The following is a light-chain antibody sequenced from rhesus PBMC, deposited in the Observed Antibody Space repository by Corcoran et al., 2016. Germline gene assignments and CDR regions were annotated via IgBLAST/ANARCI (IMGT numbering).Light chain of an antibody. J-gene: IGKJ2*01. V-gene: IGKV1-28*03. CDR2: AAT. CDR1: QGISRY. Sequence: DIQMTQSPSSLSASVGDTVTITCRASQGISRYLNWFQQKPGKAPKLLIYAATTLKSGVPSRFSGSGSGTDFTLTISSLQPEDFAVYYFLQRNSYPYSFGQGTKVEIK. CDR3: LQRNSYPYS.